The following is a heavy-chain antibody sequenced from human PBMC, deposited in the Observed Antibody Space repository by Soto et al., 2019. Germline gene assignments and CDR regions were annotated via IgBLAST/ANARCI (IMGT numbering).Heavy chain of an antibody. CDR1: GFTFSSYA. Sequence: GGSLRLSCAASGFTFSSYATHWVRQAPSKGLEWVAVMSYDGNNQYFADSVKGRFTISRDNFKNTLYLQMNSLRPEDTAVYYCAKALGELSPESFDYWGQGILVTVSS. D-gene: IGHD3-16*02. J-gene: IGHJ4*02. CDR3: AKALGELSPESFDY. CDR2: MSYDGNNQ. V-gene: IGHV3-30*18.